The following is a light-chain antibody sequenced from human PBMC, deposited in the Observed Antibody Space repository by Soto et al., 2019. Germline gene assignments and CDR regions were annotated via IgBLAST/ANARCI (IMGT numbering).Light chain of an antibody. CDR2: GNY. J-gene: IGLJ1*01. CDR1: NSNIGAGYG. Sequence: QSVLTQPPSVSGAPGQRVTISCTGSNSNIGAGYGVHWYQQLPGTAPKLLIYGNYNRPSGVPDRFSGSKSGTSASLAITGLQAEDEADYYCQSYHISLSAHYVFGTGTKVTVL. CDR3: QSYHISLSAHYV. V-gene: IGLV1-40*01.